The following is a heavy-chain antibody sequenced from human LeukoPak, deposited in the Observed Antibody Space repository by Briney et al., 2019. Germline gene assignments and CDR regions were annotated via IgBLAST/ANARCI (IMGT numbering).Heavy chain of an antibody. Sequence: SETLSLTCSVSGYSISSAYYWGWIRQPPGKGLEWIGTMYHSGSTNYNPSLKSRVTISVDTSKNQFSLKLSSVTAADTAVYYCARASYGSGSYYEDYFYYIDVWGKGTTVTISS. CDR3: ARASYGSGSYYEDYFYYIDV. CDR1: GYSISSAYY. D-gene: IGHD3-10*01. J-gene: IGHJ6*03. CDR2: MYHSGST. V-gene: IGHV4-38-2*02.